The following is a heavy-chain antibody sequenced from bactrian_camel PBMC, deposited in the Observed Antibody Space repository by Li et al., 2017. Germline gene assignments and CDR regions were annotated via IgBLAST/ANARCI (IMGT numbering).Heavy chain of an antibody. CDR1: GLAYATHC. D-gene: IGHD6*01. V-gene: IGHV3S1*01. Sequence: HVQLVESGGGSVQAGTSVTLACVVPGLAYATHCVAWFRQGQGKEREGVAAINSGAGSTYYPDAAKGRFTISKDNAKNTLYLQMNSLKPEDTAMYYCVARDSWDCGLDDEFTDWGQGTQVTVS. CDR2: INSGAGST. J-gene: IGHJ4*01. CDR3: VARDSWDCGLDDEFTD.